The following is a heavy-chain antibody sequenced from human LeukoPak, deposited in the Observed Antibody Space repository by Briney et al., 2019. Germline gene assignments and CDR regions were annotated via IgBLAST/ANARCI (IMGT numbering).Heavy chain of an antibody. CDR2: INPSGGST. V-gene: IGHV1-46*01. J-gene: IGHJ4*02. CDR1: GYTFTSYY. D-gene: IGHD3-10*01. Sequence: ASVKVSCKASGYTFTSYYMHWVRQAPGQGLEWMGIINPSGGSTSYAQKFQGRVTMTRDVSTSTVYMELSSLRSEDTAVYYCARDLNYYGSGSYSKTFDYWGQGTLVTVSS. CDR3: ARDLNYYGSGSYSKTFDY.